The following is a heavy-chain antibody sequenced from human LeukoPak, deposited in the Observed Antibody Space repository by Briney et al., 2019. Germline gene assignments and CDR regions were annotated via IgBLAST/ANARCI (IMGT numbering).Heavy chain of an antibody. J-gene: IGHJ4*02. Sequence: GASVKVSCKASGYTFTGYYMHWVRQAPGQGLEWMGWINPNSGGTNYAQKFKGRVTMTRDTSISTAYMELSRLRSDDTAVYYCARDSGSYWIPISDYWGQGTLVTVSS. D-gene: IGHD1-26*01. CDR3: ARDSGSYWIPISDY. V-gene: IGHV1-2*02. CDR1: GYTFTGYY. CDR2: INPNSGGT.